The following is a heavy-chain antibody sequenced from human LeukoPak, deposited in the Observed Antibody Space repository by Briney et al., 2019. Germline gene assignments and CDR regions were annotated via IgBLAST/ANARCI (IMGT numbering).Heavy chain of an antibody. D-gene: IGHD5-18*01. J-gene: IGHJ4*02. CDR3: AKDLIGRGYSYGYNFDY. V-gene: IGHV3-15*01. CDR1: GFTFSNAW. Sequence: PGGSLRLSCAASGFTFSNAWMSWVRQAPGKGLEWVGRIKSKTDGGTTDYAAPVKGRFTISRDDSKNTLYLQMNSLRAEDTAVYYCAKDLIGRGYSYGYNFDYWGQGTLVTVSS. CDR2: IKSKTDGGTT.